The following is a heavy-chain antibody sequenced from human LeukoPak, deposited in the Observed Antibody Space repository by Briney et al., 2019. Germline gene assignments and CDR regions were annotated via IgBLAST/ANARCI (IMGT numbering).Heavy chain of an antibody. CDR2: ISSSSSTI. V-gene: IGHV3-48*04. J-gene: IGHJ6*02. CDR1: GFTFSSYS. Sequence: GGSLRLPCAASGFTFSSYSMNWVRQAPGKGLEWVSYISSSSSTIYYADSVKGRFTISRDNAKNSLYLQMNSLRAADTAVYYCARYPVAGPRDYYYGMDVWGQGTTVTVSS. D-gene: IGHD6-19*01. CDR3: ARYPVAGPRDYYYGMDV.